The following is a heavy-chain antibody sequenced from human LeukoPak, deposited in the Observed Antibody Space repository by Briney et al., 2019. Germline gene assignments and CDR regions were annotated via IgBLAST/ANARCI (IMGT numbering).Heavy chain of an antibody. D-gene: IGHD3-22*01. CDR2: ISAYNGNT. Sequence: ASVKVSCKASGYTFTSYGISWVRQAPGRGLEWMGWISAYNGNTNYAQKLQGRVTITADESTSTAYMELSSLRSEDTAVYYCAREDYYDSSGSPWNWFDPWGQGTLVTVSS. CDR1: GYTFTSYG. CDR3: AREDYYDSSGSPWNWFDP. J-gene: IGHJ5*02. V-gene: IGHV1-18*01.